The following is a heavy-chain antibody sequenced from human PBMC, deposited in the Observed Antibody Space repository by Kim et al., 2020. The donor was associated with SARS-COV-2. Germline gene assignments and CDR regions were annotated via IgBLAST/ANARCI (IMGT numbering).Heavy chain of an antibody. CDR2: ISYDGSNK. D-gene: IGHD5-18*01. V-gene: IGHV3-30*04. J-gene: IGHJ6*02. CDR1: GFTFSSYA. CDR3: ARELRIQLWPNYYYGMDV. Sequence: GGSLRLSCAASGFTFSSYAMHWVRQAPGKGLEWVAVISYDGSNKYYADSVKGRFTISRDNSKNTLYLQMNSLRAEDTAVYYCARELRIQLWPNYYYGMDVWGQGTTVTVSS.